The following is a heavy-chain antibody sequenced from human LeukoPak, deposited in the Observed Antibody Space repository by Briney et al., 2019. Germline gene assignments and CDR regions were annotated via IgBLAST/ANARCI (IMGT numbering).Heavy chain of an antibody. CDR3: ATDPGPGIAVAGLLFDY. V-gene: IGHV1-24*01. CDR1: GYTLTELS. J-gene: IGHJ4*02. D-gene: IGHD6-19*01. CDR2: FDPEDGET. Sequence: GASVKVSCKVSGYTLTELSMHWVRRAPGKGLEWMGGFDPEDGETIYAQKFQGRVTMTEDTSTDTAYMELSSLRSEDTAVYYCATDPGPGIAVAGLLFDYWGQGTLVTVSS.